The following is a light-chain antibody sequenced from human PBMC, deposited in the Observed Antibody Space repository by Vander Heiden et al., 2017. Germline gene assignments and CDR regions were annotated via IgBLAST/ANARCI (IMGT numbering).Light chain of an antibody. V-gene: IGKV3-20*01. CDR2: GAS. CDR3: QQYGSSLGT. CDR1: QSTSSS. Sequence: EIVLTQYPGTLSLSPGERATLSCRASQSTSSSRLLIYGASSRATGIPDRFSGSGSGTDFTLTISRLEPEDFAVYYCQQYGSSLGTFGPGTKVDFK. J-gene: IGKJ3*01.